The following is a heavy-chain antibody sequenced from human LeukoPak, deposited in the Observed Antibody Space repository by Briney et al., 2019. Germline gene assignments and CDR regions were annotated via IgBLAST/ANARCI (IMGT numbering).Heavy chain of an antibody. D-gene: IGHD1-1*01. J-gene: IGHJ6*03. Sequence: SETLSLTCTVSGGSISSYYWSWIRQPPGKGLEWIGYIYYSGSTNYNPSLKSRVTISIDTSKNQFSLKLSSVTAADTAVYYCARDDNDDSYTDVWGKGTTVTVSS. CDR3: ARDDNDDSYTDV. V-gene: IGHV4-59*01. CDR2: IYYSGST. CDR1: GGSISSYY.